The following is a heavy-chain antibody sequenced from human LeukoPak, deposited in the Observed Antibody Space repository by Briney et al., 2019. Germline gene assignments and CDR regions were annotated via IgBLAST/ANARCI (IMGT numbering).Heavy chain of an antibody. D-gene: IGHD3-3*01. V-gene: IGHV4-34*01. CDR1: GGSFSGYY. CDR3: ARGGDYDFWSCYWSSSNWYFDL. J-gene: IGHJ2*01. Sequence: PSETLSLTCAVYGGSFSGYYWSWIRQPPGKGLEWIGEINHSGSTNYNPSLKSRVTISVDTSKNQFSLKLSSVTAADTAVYYCARGGDYDFWSCYWSSSNWYFDLWGRGTLVTVSS. CDR2: INHSGST.